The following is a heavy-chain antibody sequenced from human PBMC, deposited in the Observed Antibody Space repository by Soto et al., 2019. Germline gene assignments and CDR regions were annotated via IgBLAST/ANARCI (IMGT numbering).Heavy chain of an antibody. V-gene: IGHV4-30-2*01. J-gene: IGHJ4*02. D-gene: IGHD4-17*01. Sequence: QLHLQESGSGLVKPSQTLSLTCAVSGGSISKNGYSWSWIRQPPRKGLEWIGYIYHSGSTYYNPSLKSRVSISVDRSNNRFSLNLSSVTAADTAVYYCARTMTTGPFFDFWGQGTLVTVSS. CDR3: ARTMTTGPFFDF. CDR1: GGSISKNGYS. CDR2: IYHSGST.